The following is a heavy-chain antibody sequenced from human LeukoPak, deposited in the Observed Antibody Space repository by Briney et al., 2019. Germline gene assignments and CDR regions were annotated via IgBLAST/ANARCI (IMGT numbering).Heavy chain of an antibody. V-gene: IGHV1-18*01. CDR2: ISAYNGNT. J-gene: IGHJ4*02. D-gene: IGHD4-17*01. Sequence: ASVKVSCKASGYTFTSYGISWVRQAPGQGLEWMGWISAYNGNTNYAQKLQGRVTMTTDTSTSTAYMELRSLRSDDTAVYYCAKDNRHDYGDYGGGFDYWGKGTLVTVSS. CDR3: AKDNRHDYGDYGGGFDY. CDR1: GYTFTSYG.